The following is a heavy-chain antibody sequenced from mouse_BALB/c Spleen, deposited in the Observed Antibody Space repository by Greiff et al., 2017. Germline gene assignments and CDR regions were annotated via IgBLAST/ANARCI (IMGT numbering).Heavy chain of an antibody. CDR2: IYPGDGDT. CDR1: GYAFSSYW. Sequence: QVQLKQSGAELVRPGSSVKISCKASGYAFSSYWMNWVKQRPGQGLEWIGQIYPGDGDTNYNGKFKGKATLTADKSSSTAYMQLSSLTSEDSAVYFCARGGYYAMDYWGQGTSVTVSS. V-gene: IGHV1-80*01. J-gene: IGHJ4*01. CDR3: ARGGYYAMDY.